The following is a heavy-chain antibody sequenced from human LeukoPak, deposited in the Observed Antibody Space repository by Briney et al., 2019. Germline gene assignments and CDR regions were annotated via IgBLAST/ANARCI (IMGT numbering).Heavy chain of an antibody. Sequence: SETLSLTCTVSGGSISSGGYYWSWIRQHPGKGLEWIGYIYYSGSTYYNPSLKSRVTISVDTSKNQFSLKLSSVTAADTAVYYCARDLRVADGDYDYYYGMDVWGQGTTVTVSS. CDR2: IYYSGST. D-gene: IGHD4-17*01. CDR3: ARDLRVADGDYDYYYGMDV. V-gene: IGHV4-31*03. J-gene: IGHJ6*02. CDR1: GGSISSGGYY.